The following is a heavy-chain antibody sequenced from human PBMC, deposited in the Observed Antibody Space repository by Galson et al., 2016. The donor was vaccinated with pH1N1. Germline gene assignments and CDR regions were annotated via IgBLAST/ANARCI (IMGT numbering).Heavy chain of an antibody. Sequence: SVKVSCKASGYSVTRYYMHWVRQAPGQGLEWMGVIAPSDGTTTYSQKFQGRISLTRDTSTNTVHMELTTLRPDDSATYFCARRYYFDYWGQGTLVTVSS. CDR1: GYSVTRYY. CDR2: IAPSDGTT. J-gene: IGHJ4*02. CDR3: ARRYYFDY. V-gene: IGHV1-46*01.